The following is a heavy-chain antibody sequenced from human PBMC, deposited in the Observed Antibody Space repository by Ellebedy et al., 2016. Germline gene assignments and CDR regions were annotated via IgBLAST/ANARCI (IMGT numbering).Heavy chain of an antibody. J-gene: IGHJ4*02. V-gene: IGHV3-7*01. CDR1: GFLFSSYW. CDR3: ARDRNSLVGVTFYFDY. CDR2: IKQDGSEK. D-gene: IGHD1-26*01. Sequence: GESLKISCAASGFLFSSYWMNWVRQAPGKGLEWVANIKQDGSEKYYVDSVKGRFTISRDNSKNTLYLQMNSLRAEDTAVYYCARDRNSLVGVTFYFDYWGQGTLVTVSS.